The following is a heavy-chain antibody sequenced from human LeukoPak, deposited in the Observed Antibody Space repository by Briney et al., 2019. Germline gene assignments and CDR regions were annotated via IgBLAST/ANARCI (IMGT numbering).Heavy chain of an antibody. Sequence: MPGGSLRLSCAASGFTFSSYTMNWVRQAPGKGLEWVSSISSSSSNTHYADSVKGRFTISRDNAKNSLYMQMNSLRAEDTAVYYCVRGDGRDYWGQGTLVTVSS. J-gene: IGHJ4*02. CDR1: GFTFSSYT. D-gene: IGHD5-24*01. V-gene: IGHV3-21*01. CDR2: ISSSSSNT. CDR3: VRGDGRDY.